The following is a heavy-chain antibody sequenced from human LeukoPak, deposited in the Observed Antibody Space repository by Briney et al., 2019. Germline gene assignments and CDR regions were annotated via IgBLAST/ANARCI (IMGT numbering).Heavy chain of an antibody. J-gene: IGHJ4*02. CDR3: ARDINLGAVAGTEYDY. V-gene: IGHV4-59*05. CDR1: GGSISNYH. Sequence: SETLSLTCTVSGGSISNYHWSWIRQPPGKGLEWIGSIYYSGSTYYNPSLKSRVTISVDTSKNQFSLKLSSVTAADTAVYYCARDINLGAVAGTEYDYWGQGTLVTVSS. D-gene: IGHD6-19*01. CDR2: IYYSGST.